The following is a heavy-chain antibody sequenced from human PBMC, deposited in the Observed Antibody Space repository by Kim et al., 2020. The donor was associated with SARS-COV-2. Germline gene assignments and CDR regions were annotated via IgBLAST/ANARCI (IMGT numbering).Heavy chain of an antibody. CDR1: GFTFSSYA. D-gene: IGHD5-12*01. CDR2: ISGSGGST. CDR3: AKDRMVATDY. Sequence: GGSLRLSCAVSGFTFSSYAMSWGRQAPGKGMEWVSAISGSGGSTYYADPVKGRFTISRDNSNNTLYLPMNSLRAEDTAVYYCAKDRMVATDYWGQGTLVTVSS. V-gene: IGHV3-23*01. J-gene: IGHJ4*02.